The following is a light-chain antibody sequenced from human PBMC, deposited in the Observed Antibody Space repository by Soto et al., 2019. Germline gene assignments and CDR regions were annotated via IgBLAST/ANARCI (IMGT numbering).Light chain of an antibody. CDR1: QSISSW. J-gene: IGKJ1*01. V-gene: IGKV1-5*01. Sequence: SQMTQSPSTLSASVGDRATITCRASQSISSWLAWYQQKPGKAPKLLIYDASSLESGVPSRFSGSGSGTEFTLTISSLQPDDFATYYCQQYNSYSPWTFGQGTKVDI. CDR3: QQYNSYSPWT. CDR2: DAS.